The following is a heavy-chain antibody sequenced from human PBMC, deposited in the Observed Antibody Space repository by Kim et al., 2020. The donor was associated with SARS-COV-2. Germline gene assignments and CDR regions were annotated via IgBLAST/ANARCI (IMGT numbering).Heavy chain of an antibody. CDR1: GFTFSSYS. D-gene: IGHD2-21*01. Sequence: GGSLRLSCAASGFTFSSYSMNWVRQAPGKGLEWVSYISSSSSTIYYADSVKGRFTISRDNAKNSLYLQMNSLRAEDTAVYYCARYTFPIWDYWGQGTLVTVSS. J-gene: IGHJ4*02. CDR2: ISSSSSTI. CDR3: ARYTFPIWDY. V-gene: IGHV3-48*04.